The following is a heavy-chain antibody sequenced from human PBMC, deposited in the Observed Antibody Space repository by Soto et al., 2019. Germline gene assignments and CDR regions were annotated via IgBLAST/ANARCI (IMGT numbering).Heavy chain of an antibody. CDR3: ARLGYSYGLNWFYP. D-gene: IGHD5-18*01. J-gene: IGHJ5*02. CDR2: IYHSGST. V-gene: IGHV4-34*01. Sequence: QVQLQQWGAGLLKPSETLSLTCAVYGGSFSGYYWSWIRQPPGKGLEWIGEIYHSGSTNYNPSLKSRVTISVDTSKNQFSLKLSSVTAADTAVYYCARLGYSYGLNWFYPWGQGTLVTVSS. CDR1: GGSFSGYY.